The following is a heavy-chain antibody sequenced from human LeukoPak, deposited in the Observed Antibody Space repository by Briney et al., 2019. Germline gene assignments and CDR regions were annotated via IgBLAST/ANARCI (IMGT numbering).Heavy chain of an antibody. J-gene: IGHJ4*02. CDR2: IVVCSGKT. Sequence: SVEVSGKAAGFTVSSSAVQWVRRARGQRLEGRGWIVVCSGKTDYAQKFQERVTITRDMSTSTAYMELSSLRSQDTAVYYCAADLRDSSSWYVRSYWGQGALVTVSS. V-gene: IGHV1-58*01. CDR1: GFTVSSSA. CDR3: AADLRDSSSWYVRSY. D-gene: IGHD6-13*01.